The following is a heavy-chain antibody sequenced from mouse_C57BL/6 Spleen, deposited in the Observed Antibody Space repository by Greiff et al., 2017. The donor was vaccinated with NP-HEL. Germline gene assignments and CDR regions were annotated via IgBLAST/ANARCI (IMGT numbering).Heavy chain of an antibody. CDR2: IWRGGST. V-gene: IGHV2-5*01. CDR3: AKRGYYGSSYVDFDV. Sequence: QVQLKESGPGLVQPSQSLSITCTVSGFSLTSYGVHWVRQSPGKGLEWLGVIWRGGSTDYNAAFMSRLSITKDNSKSQVFFKMNSLQADDTAIYYCAKRGYYGSSYVDFDVWGTGTTVTVSS. D-gene: IGHD1-1*01. CDR1: GFSLTSYG. J-gene: IGHJ1*03.